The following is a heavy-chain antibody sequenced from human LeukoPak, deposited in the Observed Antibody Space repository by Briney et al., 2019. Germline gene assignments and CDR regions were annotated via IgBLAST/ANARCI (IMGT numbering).Heavy chain of an antibody. CDR2: IYYSGST. D-gene: IGHD3-22*01. CDR3: ASAKWYYYDSSGLFDY. J-gene: IGHJ4*02. Sequence: TLSLTCTVSGGSISSGGYYWSWIRQHPGKGLEWIGYIYYSGSTYYNPSLKSRVTISVDTSKNQFSLKLSSVTAADTAVYYCASAKWYYYDSSGLFDYWGQGTLVTVSS. V-gene: IGHV4-31*03. CDR1: GGSISSGGYY.